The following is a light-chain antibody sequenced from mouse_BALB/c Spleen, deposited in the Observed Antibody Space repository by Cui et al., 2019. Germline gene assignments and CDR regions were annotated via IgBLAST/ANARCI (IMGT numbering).Light chain of an antibody. CDR3: HQWSSYPCT. J-gene: IGKJ2*01. V-gene: IGKV4-80*01. CDR1: SSVGY. Sequence: QIVLTQSPAIMSASLGEEITLTCSASSSVGYMHWYQQKSGTSPKLLIYSTSNLASGVPSRFSGRGSGNFYSLTISSVEAEDAADYYCHQWSSYPCTFGGGTKLEIK. CDR2: STS.